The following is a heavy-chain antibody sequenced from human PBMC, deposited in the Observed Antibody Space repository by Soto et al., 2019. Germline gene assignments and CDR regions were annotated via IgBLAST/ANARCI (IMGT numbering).Heavy chain of an antibody. CDR3: ARDPNIVVVPAATYYYYGMDV. V-gene: IGHV3-7*04. J-gene: IGHJ6*02. CDR2: IKQDGSEK. CDR1: GFTFSTYW. D-gene: IGHD2-2*01. Sequence: EVQLVESGGGLVQPGGSLRLSCAASGFTFSTYWMSWVRQAPGKGLEWVANIKQDGSEKYYVDSVKGRFTISRDNAKNSLYLQMNSLRAEDTAVYYCARDPNIVVVPAATYYYYGMDVWGRGTTVTVSS.